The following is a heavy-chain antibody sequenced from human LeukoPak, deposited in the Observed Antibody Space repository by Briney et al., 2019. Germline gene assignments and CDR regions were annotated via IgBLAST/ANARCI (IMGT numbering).Heavy chain of an antibody. CDR2: IIPTFGTA. V-gene: IGHV1-69*13. J-gene: IGHJ4*02. CDR3: ASAGTSGYDYFYYFDY. D-gene: IGHD5-12*01. CDR1: GGTFSSYA. Sequence: ASVKVSCKASGGTFSSYAISWVRQAPGQGLEWMGGIIPTFGTANYAQKFQGRVTITADESTSTAYMELSSLRSEDTAVYYCASAGTSGYDYFYYFDYWGQGTLVTVSS.